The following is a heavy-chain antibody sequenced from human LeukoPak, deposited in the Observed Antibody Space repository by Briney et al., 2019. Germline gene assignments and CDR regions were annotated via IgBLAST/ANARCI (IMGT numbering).Heavy chain of an antibody. V-gene: IGHV3-21*01. Sequence: GGSLRLSCAASGFTFSSYGMSWVRQAPGKGLEWVSSISSSSSYIYYADSVKGRFTISRDNAKNSLYLQMNSLRAEDTAVYYCARLYSRRWLQRTFYFDYWGQGTLVTVSS. D-gene: IGHD5-24*01. CDR3: ARLYSRRWLQRTFYFDY. CDR1: GFTFSSYG. J-gene: IGHJ4*02. CDR2: ISSSSSYI.